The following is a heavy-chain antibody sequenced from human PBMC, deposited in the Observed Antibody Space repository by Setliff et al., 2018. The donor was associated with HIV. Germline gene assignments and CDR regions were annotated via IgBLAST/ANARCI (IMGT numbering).Heavy chain of an antibody. CDR3: VGSNYFGGFGP. CDR2: IFTNEFI. CDR1: GDSISGFF. J-gene: IGHJ5*02. Sequence: PSETLSLTCNVSGDSISGFFWSWIRQSPGKTLEWIGSIFTNEFIYYNPSLKSRVTISADTSNTQFSLKLSSVTAADTAVYYCVGSNYFGGFGPWGQGTLVTVSS. V-gene: IGHV4-4*08. D-gene: IGHD4-4*01.